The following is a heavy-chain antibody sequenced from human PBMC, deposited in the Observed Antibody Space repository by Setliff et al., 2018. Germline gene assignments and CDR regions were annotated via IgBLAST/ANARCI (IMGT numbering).Heavy chain of an antibody. V-gene: IGHV4-61*09. CDR2: IFSKGST. D-gene: IGHD6-25*01. Sequence: SETLSLTCTVSGGSISSGNYYWSWIRQPAGKAPEWIGHIFSKGSTNNNPSLKSRVTISIDTSKNQFSLRLTSMTAADTGVYYCARSIAAAATKFWGQGTAVTVSS. CDR3: ARSIAAAATKF. J-gene: IGHJ4*02. CDR1: GGSISSGNYY.